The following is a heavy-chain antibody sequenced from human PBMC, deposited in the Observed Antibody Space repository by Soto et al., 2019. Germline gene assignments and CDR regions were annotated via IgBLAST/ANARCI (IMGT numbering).Heavy chain of an antibody. CDR1: GYRFIDYF. D-gene: IGHD6-6*01. CDR2: INPSVGST. V-gene: IGHV1-46*01. CDR3: VGGSASGVDH. J-gene: IGHJ4*02. Sequence: GASVKVSCKASGYRFIDYFMHWVRRAPGQGLEWVGVINPSVGSTNYAQKFQGRVTMTRDTSTTTFYMEVTSLTSEDTAVYYCVGGSASGVDHWGQGTLVTVSS.